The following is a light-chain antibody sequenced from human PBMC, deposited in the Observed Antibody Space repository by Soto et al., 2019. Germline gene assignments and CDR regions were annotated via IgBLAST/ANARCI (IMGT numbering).Light chain of an antibody. CDR1: QSVNNY. V-gene: IGKV3-11*01. CDR3: QQYGTSPWT. Sequence: EIVLTQSPATLSLSPVERATLSCRASQSVNNYLHWYQQKPGQAPRLLIFDASNRATGIPARFSGSGSATDFTLTISSLEPEDFAVYYCQQYGTSPWTFGQGTKVDIK. CDR2: DAS. J-gene: IGKJ1*01.